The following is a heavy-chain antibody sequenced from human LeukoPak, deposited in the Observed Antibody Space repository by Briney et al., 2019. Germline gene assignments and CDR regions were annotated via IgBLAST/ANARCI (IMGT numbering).Heavy chain of an antibody. CDR2: IYYSGST. D-gene: IGHD5-12*01. V-gene: IGHV4-31*03. J-gene: IGHJ4*02. CDR1: GGSISSGGYY. Sequence: TSETLSLTCTVSGGSISSGGYYWSWIRQHPGKGLEWIGYIYYSGSTYYNPSLKSRVTISVDTSKNQFSLKLSSVTAADTAVYYCARDGGIVATDYFDYWGQGTPVTVSS. CDR3: ARDGGIVATDYFDY.